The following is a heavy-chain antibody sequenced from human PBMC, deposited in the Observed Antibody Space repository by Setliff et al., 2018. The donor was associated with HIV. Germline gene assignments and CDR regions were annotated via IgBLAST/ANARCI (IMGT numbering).Heavy chain of an antibody. D-gene: IGHD3-3*01. Sequence: ASVKVSCKASGYTFTSYYMHWVRQAPGQGLEWMGIINPSGGSTRYAQKFQGRVTMTRDTSTSTVYMELSSLRSGDTAVYYCARDGYYNSWSGYGYYYYYMDVWGKGTTVTVSS. CDR3: ARDGYYNSWSGYGYYYYYMDV. V-gene: IGHV1-46*01. CDR2: INPSGGST. CDR1: GYTFTSYY. J-gene: IGHJ6*03.